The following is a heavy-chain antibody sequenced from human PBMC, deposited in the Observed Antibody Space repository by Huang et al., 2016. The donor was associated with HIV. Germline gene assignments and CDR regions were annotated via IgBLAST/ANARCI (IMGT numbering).Heavy chain of an antibody. CDR3: ARQDTSGWYADPYYFDY. Sequence: QLQLQESGPGLVKPSETLSLTCTVSGGSISTSGYYWGWIRQPPGKGLEGIGSIYYSGGTSSNPSLKSRVTISVDTSKSQFSLKLSSVTAADTAVYYCARQDTSGWYADPYYFDYWGQGTLVTVSS. D-gene: IGHD6-19*01. CDR2: IYYSGGT. J-gene: IGHJ4*02. CDR1: GGSISTSGYY. V-gene: IGHV4-39*01.